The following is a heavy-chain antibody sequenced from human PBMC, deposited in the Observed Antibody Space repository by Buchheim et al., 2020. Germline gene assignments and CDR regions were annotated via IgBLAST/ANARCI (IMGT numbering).Heavy chain of an antibody. CDR2: IYHSGNT. CDR1: GDSISRDQYS. D-gene: IGHD5-24*01. J-gene: IGHJ4*02. CDR3: ARGGWTNGYS. Sequence: QLHLQESGSGLVKPSQTLSLTCTVSGDSISRDQYSWGWIRQPPGKGLEWIGYIYHSGNTYYNSSLRSRVAISVDSSRNQFSLHLTSVTAADTAVYYCARGGWTNGYSWGQGIL. V-gene: IGHV4-30-2*01.